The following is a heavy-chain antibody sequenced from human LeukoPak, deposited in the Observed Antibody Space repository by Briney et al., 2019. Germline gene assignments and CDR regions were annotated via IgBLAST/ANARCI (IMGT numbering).Heavy chain of an antibody. CDR3: TRDRGSSTLGDY. CDR1: GFTFGDYA. D-gene: IGHD7-27*01. CDR2: IRSKAFGETA. V-gene: IGHV3-49*04. J-gene: IGHJ4*02. Sequence: GGPPRLSCTVSGFTFGDYAINWVRQAPGKGLEWVGFIRSKAFGETAEYAASVKGRFTISRDDSKSIAYLQMNSLKTEDTAVYYCTRDRGSSTLGDYWGQGTLVTVSS.